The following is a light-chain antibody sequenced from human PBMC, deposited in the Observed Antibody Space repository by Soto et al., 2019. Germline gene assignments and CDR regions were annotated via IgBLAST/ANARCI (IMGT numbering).Light chain of an antibody. CDR2: RNN. CDR1: SSNIGSNY. Sequence: QSVLTQPPSASGTPGQRVNISCSGSSSNIGSNYVYWYRQFPGTAPKLLIQRNNQRPSGVPARFSGSKSGTSASLAISGLRSEDEADYYCSSFAANDNVVFGGGTQLTVL. CDR3: SSFAANDNVV. J-gene: IGLJ7*01. V-gene: IGLV1-47*01.